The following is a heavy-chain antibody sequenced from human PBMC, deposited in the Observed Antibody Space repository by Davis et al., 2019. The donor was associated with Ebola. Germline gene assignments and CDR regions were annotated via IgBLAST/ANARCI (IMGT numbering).Heavy chain of an antibody. J-gene: IGHJ6*02. CDR1: GGSFSGYY. CDR3: ARDVVVAGGYYYYGMDV. CDR2: INHSGST. D-gene: IGHD6-19*01. V-gene: IGHV4-34*01. Sequence: MPSETLSLTCAVYGGSFSGYYWSWIRQPPGKGLEWIGEINHSGSTNYNPSLKSRVTISVDTSKNQFSLKLSSVTAADTAVYYCARDVVVAGGYYYYGMDVWGQGTTVTVS.